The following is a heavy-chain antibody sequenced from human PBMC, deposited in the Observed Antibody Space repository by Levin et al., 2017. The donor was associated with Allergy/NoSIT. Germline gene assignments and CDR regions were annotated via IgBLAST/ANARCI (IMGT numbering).Heavy chain of an antibody. D-gene: IGHD6-19*01. J-gene: IGHJ4*02. CDR3: ARRAGYSSGWYPGDFDY. CDR2: IYHSGST. V-gene: IGHV4-4*02. Sequence: PSETLSLTCAVSGGSISSSNWWSWVRQPPGKGLEWIGEIYHSGSTNYNPSLKSRVTISVDKSKNQFSLKLSSVTAADTAVYYCARRAGYSSGWYPGDFDYWGQGTLVTVSS. CDR1: GGSISSSNW.